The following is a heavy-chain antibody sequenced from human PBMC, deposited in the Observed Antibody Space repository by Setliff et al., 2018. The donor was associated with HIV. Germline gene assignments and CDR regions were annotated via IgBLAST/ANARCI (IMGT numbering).Heavy chain of an antibody. CDR1: GSTFTDNY. Sequence: ASVKVSCKASGSTFTDNYIHWVRQAPGQGLEWRAWINSATGGTNYAQNFQGWVTVTRDTPINTVYMELSSLKSDDTAVYYCARDYLHVFDIWGQGTMVTVSS. CDR3: ARDYLHVFDI. CDR2: INSATGGT. J-gene: IGHJ3*02. V-gene: IGHV1-2*04.